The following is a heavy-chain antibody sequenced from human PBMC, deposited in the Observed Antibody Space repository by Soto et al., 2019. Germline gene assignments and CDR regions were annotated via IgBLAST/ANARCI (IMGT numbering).Heavy chain of an antibody. V-gene: IGHV1-46*03. CDR2: INPSGGST. CDR1: GYTSTSYY. D-gene: IGHD2-2*01. J-gene: IGHJ3*02. Sequence: ASVKVSCKASGYTSTSYYMHWVRQAPGQGLEWMGIINPSGGSTSYAQKFQGRVTMTRDTSTSTVYMELSSLRSEDTAVYYCASLXPVVPAANPHDAFDIWGQGTMVTVSS. CDR3: ASLXPVVPAANPHDAFDI.